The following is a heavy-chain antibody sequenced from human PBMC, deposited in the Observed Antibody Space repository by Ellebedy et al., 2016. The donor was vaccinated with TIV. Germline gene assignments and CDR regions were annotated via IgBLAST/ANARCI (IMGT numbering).Heavy chain of an antibody. D-gene: IGHD4-17*01. CDR3: ARFVDSGDKLDY. Sequence: GSLRLSXTVSGDSFTDHYCAWIRQPPGKGLEWIGNIYYTGSTNYNPSLKSPVTMSVDRTKNQSSLKLSSVTAADTAVYYCARFVDSGDKLDYWGQGTLVTVSS. J-gene: IGHJ4*02. CDR2: IYYTGST. CDR1: GDSFTDHY. V-gene: IGHV4-59*11.